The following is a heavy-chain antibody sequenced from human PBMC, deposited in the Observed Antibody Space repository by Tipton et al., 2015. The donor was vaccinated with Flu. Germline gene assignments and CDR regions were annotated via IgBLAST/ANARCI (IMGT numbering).Heavy chain of an antibody. J-gene: IGHJ5*01. CDR3: ARRDYSNYVSVPKNWFVS. CDR1: GYPIASDYL. D-gene: IGHD4-11*01. Sequence: TLSLTCSVSGYPIASDYLWGWSRQSPGKGLEWIGNLHHTGNAYNNPALRSRVTILVDRPKNQFSLQLSFVTPADTAVYYCARRDYSNYVSVPKNWFVSWGQGILVTVSS. CDR2: LHHTGNA. V-gene: IGHV4-38-2*01.